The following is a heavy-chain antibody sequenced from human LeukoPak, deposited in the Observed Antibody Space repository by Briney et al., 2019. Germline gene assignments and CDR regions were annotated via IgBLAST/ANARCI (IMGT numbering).Heavy chain of an antibody. CDR2: ITPNSGGT. V-gene: IGHV1-2*06. CDR1: GYTFTGYY. Sequence: ASVKVSCKASGYTFTGYYMHWVRQAPGQGREWMGRITPNSGGTNYAQKFQGRVTMTRDTSISTAYMELSRLRSDDTAVYYCARVGSSSWSAINFDYWGQGTLVTVSS. J-gene: IGHJ4*02. D-gene: IGHD6-13*01. CDR3: ARVGSSSWSAINFDY.